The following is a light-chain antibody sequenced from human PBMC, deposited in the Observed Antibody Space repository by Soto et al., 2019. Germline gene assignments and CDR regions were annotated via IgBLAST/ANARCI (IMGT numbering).Light chain of an antibody. CDR3: SSYAGGNNLV. J-gene: IGLJ2*01. CDR2: EVS. CDR1: SSDVGGYNY. V-gene: IGLV2-8*01. Sequence: QSALTQPPSASGSPGQSVTISCTRTSSDVGGYNYVSWYQQHPGKAPKLMIYEVSKRPSGVPDRFSGSKSGNTASLTVSGLRGEDEAHYYCSSYAGGNNLVFGGGTKLTVL.